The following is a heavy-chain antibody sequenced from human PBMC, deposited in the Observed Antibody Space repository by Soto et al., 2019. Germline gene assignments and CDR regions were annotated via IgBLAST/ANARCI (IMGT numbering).Heavy chain of an antibody. J-gene: IGHJ6*02. CDR3: ARDSRGSGLPHYGMDV. CDR2: ISSRSSYI. CDR1: GFTFSSYS. D-gene: IGHD2-15*01. Sequence: PGGSLRLSCAASGFTFSSYSMNWVRQAPGKGLEWVSSISSRSSYIYYADSVKGRFTISRDNAKNSLYLQMNSLRAEDTAVYYCARDSRGSGLPHYGMDVWGQGTTVTVSS. V-gene: IGHV3-21*01.